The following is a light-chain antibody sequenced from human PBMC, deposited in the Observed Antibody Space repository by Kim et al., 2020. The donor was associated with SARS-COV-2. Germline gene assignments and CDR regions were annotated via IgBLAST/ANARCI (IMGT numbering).Light chain of an antibody. CDR1: RSDVGGYNY. Sequence: PGQSVTISCTGTRSDVGGYNYVAWYQQHPGKAPKLMIYDVSKRPSGVPDRFSGSKSGNTASLTISGLQAEDEADYYCCSYAGSWVFGGGTQLTVL. CDR2: DVS. CDR3: CSYAGSWV. V-gene: IGLV2-11*01. J-gene: IGLJ3*02.